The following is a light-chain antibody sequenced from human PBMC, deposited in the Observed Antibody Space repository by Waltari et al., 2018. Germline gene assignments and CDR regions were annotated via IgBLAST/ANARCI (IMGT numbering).Light chain of an antibody. Sequence: QSIACDYLDWHLQTPGQAPRLLIYGASGGATGIPDRFSGSGSRGDFTLTISRLEPEDFAVYYGPDFGFSPTWTFGQGNQVE. CDR2: GAS. V-gene: IGKV3-20*01. CDR1: QSIACDY. CDR3: PDFGFSPTWT. J-gene: IGKJ1*01.